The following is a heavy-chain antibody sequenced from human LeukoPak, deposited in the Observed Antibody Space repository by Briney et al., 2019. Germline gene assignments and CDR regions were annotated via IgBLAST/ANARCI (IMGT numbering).Heavy chain of an antibody. Sequence: SETLSLTCDVSGYSVSSPYYWGWIRQPPGKGLEWIGTIHSGSTFYNPSLKSRVTISVDTSKNQFSLNLSSVTAADTAVYFCARDCCTSKWYNDWSQGTLVTVSS. CDR2: IHSGST. J-gene: IGHJ1*01. CDR3: ARDCCTSKWYND. CDR1: GYSVSSPYY. V-gene: IGHV4-38-2*02. D-gene: IGHD1-1*01.